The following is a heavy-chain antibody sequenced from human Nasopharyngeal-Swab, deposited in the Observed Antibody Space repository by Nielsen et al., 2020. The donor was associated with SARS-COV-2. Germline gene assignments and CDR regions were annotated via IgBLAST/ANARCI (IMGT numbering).Heavy chain of an antibody. CDR1: GGTFSSYA. V-gene: IGHV1-69*13. CDR2: IIPIFGTA. CDR3: ARMRWQQLPPDAFDI. J-gene: IGHJ3*02. D-gene: IGHD6-13*01. Sequence: SVKVSCKASGGTFSSYAISWVRQAPGQGLEWMGGIIPIFGTANYAQKFQGRVTITADESTSTAYMELSSLRPEDTAVYYCARMRWQQLPPDAFDIWGQGTMVTVSS.